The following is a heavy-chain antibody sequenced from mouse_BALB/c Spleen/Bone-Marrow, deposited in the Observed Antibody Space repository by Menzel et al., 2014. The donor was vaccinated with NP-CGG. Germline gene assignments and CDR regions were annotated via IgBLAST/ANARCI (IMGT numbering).Heavy chain of an antibody. J-gene: IGHJ4*01. CDR1: GYTFTGYV. D-gene: IGHD1-1*02. V-gene: IGHV1-9*01. CDR2: ILPGGGST. Sequence: VQLQESGPELAKPGASVKMSCKASGYTFTGYVMHWVKQRPGQGLEWIGEILPGGGSTNYNENFKGKATFTADTSSNTAYMQLSSLTSEDSAVYYCAKGGHVMDYWGQGTSVTVSS. CDR3: AKGGHVMDY.